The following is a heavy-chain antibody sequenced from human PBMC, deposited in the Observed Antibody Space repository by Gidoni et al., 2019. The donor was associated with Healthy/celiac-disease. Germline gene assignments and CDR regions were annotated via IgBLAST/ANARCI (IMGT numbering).Heavy chain of an antibody. V-gene: IGHV4-34*01. CDR2: INHSGST. D-gene: IGHD6-6*01. CDR1: GGSFSRYY. CDR3: AIGGVRIAARHPPDDY. J-gene: IGHJ4*02. Sequence: QVQTQPWVAGLLQPSETLSLPCAVSGGSFSRYYWSWLRQPPGKGLVWIGEINHSGSTNYNPTRKSRVTISVDTSKNQFSLKLSSVTAADTAVYYCAIGGVRIAARHPPDDYWGQGTLVTVSS.